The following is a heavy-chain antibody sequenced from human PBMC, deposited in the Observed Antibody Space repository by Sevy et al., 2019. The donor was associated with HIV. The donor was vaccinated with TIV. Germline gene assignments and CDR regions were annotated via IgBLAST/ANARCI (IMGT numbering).Heavy chain of an antibody. CDR3: ARDGGYCTNGVCYNDWFDP. CDR1: GYTFTGYY. J-gene: IGHJ5*02. D-gene: IGHD2-8*01. CDR2: INPNSGGT. Sequence: ASVKVSCKASGYTFTGYYMHWVRQAPGQGLEWMGWINPNSGGTNYAQKFQGRVTITRDTSISTAYMELSRLRSDDTAVYYGARDGGYCTNGVCYNDWFDPWGQGTLVTVSS. V-gene: IGHV1-2*02.